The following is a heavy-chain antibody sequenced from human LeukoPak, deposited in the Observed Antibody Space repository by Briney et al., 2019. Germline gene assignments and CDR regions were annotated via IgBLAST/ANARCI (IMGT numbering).Heavy chain of an antibody. J-gene: IGHJ4*02. D-gene: IGHD2-15*01. CDR1: GGSISSYY. V-gene: IGHV4-59*12. Sequence: SETLSLTCTVSGGSISSYYWSWIRQPPGKGLEWIGYIYYSGSTNYNPSLKSRVTISVDTSKNQFSLKLSSVTAADTAVYYCARDRPCSGGSCLDYWGQGTLVTVSP. CDR3: ARDRPCSGGSCLDY. CDR2: IYYSGST.